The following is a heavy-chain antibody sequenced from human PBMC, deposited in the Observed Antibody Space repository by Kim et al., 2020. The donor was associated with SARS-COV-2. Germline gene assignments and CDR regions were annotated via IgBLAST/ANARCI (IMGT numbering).Heavy chain of an antibody. V-gene: IGHV1-8*01. J-gene: IGHJ6*02. CDR3: ARGLGSSWYDVLDYYYGMDV. D-gene: IGHD6-13*01. Sequence: ASVKVSCKASGYTFTSYDINWVRQATGQGLEWMGWMNPNSGNTGYAQKFQGRVTMTRNTSISTAYMELSSLRSEDTAVYYCARGLGSSWYDVLDYYYGMDVWGQGTTVTVSS. CDR2: MNPNSGNT. CDR1: GYTFTSYD.